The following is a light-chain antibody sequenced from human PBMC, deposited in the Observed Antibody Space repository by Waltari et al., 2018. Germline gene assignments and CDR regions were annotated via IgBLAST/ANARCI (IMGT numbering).Light chain of an antibody. J-gene: IGLJ3*02. Sequence: QSALTQPASVSGSPGQSITISCTGPSNDVGGYNYVSWYQQHPGKAPKLMIYEVSNRPSGVSNRFSGSRSGNTASLTISGLQAEDEANYYCLLYFRDAQLWVFGGGTKLTVL. V-gene: IGLV2-14*01. CDR3: LLYFRDAQLWV. CDR2: EVS. CDR1: SNDVGGYNY.